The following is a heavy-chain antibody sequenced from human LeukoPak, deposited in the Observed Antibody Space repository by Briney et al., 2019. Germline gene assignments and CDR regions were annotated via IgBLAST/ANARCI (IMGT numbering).Heavy chain of an antibody. CDR2: INQDGSET. J-gene: IGHJ4*02. V-gene: IGHV3-7*03. CDR1: GFPFSGYW. CDR3: GRGAPGPTPYYSDY. Sequence: GALRLSCAASGFPFSGYWMSWVRQPPGKGLEWLANINQDGSETYCVDSVKGRFTISRDNTKNSLYLQMNDFRDEDTATYYCGRGAPGPTPYYSDYRGQGTLVTVSS.